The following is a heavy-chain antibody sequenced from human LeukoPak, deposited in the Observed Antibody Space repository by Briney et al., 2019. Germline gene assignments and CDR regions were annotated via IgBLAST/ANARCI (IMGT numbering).Heavy chain of an antibody. Sequence: SSETLSLTCTVSGGSVSSASYYWGWIWQPPGKGLDWIGYIYYTGSTHYMSSLKSRVTISVDTSKNQFSLKLSSVTAADTTVYYCARRLRLPEYSYYGVDVWGQGTTVTVSS. V-gene: IGHV4-61*01. CDR1: GGSVSSASYY. CDR2: IYYTGST. D-gene: IGHD4-17*01. CDR3: ARRLRLPEYSYYGVDV. J-gene: IGHJ6*02.